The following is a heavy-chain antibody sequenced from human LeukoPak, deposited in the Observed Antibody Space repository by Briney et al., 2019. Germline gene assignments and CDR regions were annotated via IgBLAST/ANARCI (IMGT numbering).Heavy chain of an antibody. CDR1: GYSFTNYW. V-gene: IGHV5-51*03. CDR2: IYPGDSDS. J-gene: IGHJ5*02. CDR3: ARLLTSGSNIWDWFDP. D-gene: IGHD3-16*01. Sequence: GESLTISCEGSGYSFTNYWIGWVRQLPGKGLEWMGIIYPGDSDSRYNQSLQGRVTLSADKSISTAYLQWSNLKASDTAMYYCARLLTSGSNIWDWFDPWGEGT.